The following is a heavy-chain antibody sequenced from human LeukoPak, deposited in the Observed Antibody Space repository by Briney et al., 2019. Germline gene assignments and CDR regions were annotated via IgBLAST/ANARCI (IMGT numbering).Heavy chain of an antibody. V-gene: IGHV3-30*04. CDR2: ISYDGSNK. D-gene: IGHD1-26*01. Sequence: GGSLRLSCAASGFTFSSYAMHWVRQAPGKGLEWVAVISYDGSNKYYADSVKGRFTISRDNSKNTLYLQMNSLRAEDTAVYYCARALLVGASPDYWGQETLVTVSS. CDR3: ARALLVGASPDY. J-gene: IGHJ4*02. CDR1: GFTFSSYA.